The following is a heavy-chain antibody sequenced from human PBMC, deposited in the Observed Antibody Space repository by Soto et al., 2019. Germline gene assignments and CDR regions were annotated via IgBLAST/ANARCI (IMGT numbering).Heavy chain of an antibody. CDR2: VYPADSDT. J-gene: IGHJ4*02. V-gene: IGHV5-51*01. D-gene: IGHD3-9*01. Sequence: GESLKISCKGSGYSFVRYWIGWVRQMPGKGLEWMGIVYPADSDTRYSPSFQGQVTISADKSTTTAYLQWSSLKAADTAMYYCARISNYDILTGYSFDYWGLGTLVTVSS. CDR1: GYSFVRYW. CDR3: ARISNYDILTGYSFDY.